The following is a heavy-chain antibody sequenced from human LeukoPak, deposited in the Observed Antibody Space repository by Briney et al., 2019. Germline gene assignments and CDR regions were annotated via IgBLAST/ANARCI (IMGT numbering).Heavy chain of an antibody. D-gene: IGHD3-3*01. Sequence: SETLSLTCTVSGGSISSSSYYWSWIRQPPGKGLEWIGEINHSGSTNYNPSLKSRVTISVDTSKNQFSLKLSSVTAADTAVYYCARVQYYDFWSGRGGRFDHWGQGTLVTVSS. CDR3: ARVQYYDFWSGRGGRFDH. CDR2: INHSGST. V-gene: IGHV4-39*07. CDR1: GGSISSSSYY. J-gene: IGHJ5*02.